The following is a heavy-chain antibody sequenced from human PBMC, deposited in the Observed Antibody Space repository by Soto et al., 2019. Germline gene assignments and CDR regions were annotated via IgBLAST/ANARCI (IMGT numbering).Heavy chain of an antibody. CDR2: IYSGGST. J-gene: IGHJ6*02. V-gene: IGHV3-53*01. CDR1: EFTVSSNY. Sequence: GGSLRLSCAASEFTVSSNYMNRVRQAPGKGLECVSTIYSGGSTYYADSVKGRFTISRDNSKNTLYLQMNNLRAEDTAVYYCAGRVGATNYGMDVWGQGTTVSVSS. D-gene: IGHD1-26*01. CDR3: AGRVGATNYGMDV.